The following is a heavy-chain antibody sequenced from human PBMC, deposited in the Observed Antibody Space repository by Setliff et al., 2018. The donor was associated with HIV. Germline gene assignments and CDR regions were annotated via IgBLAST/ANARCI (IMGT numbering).Heavy chain of an antibody. V-gene: IGHV1-3*01. CDR1: GCTFSTYA. CDR3: ARSAYCSGGSCYSGAFDY. J-gene: IGHJ4*02. D-gene: IGHD2-15*01. CDR2: INAGNGDT. Sequence: ASVKVSYKASGCTFSTYALHWVRQAPGQRLEWMGWINAGNGDTKYSQKFQGRVTITRDTSASTAYMDVTSLRSEDTAVYYCARSAYCSGGSCYSGAFDYWGQGTLVTVSS.